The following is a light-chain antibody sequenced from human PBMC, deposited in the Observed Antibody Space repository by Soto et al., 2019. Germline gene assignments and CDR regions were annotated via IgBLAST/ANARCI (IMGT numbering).Light chain of an antibody. CDR2: VAS. CDR3: QQYNNWPIT. J-gene: IGKJ5*01. V-gene: IGKV3-15*01. CDR1: QSVTNN. Sequence: ILMTQSPATLSVSPGERVSLSCRASQSVTNNLAWYQQKPGQAPRLLIYVASTRAPGIPARFSGSGSGKEFTLTISSLQSEDFAVYYCQQYNNWPITFGRGTRLEIK.